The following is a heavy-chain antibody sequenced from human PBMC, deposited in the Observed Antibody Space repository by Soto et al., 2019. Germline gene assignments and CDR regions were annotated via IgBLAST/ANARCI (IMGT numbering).Heavy chain of an antibody. V-gene: IGHV1-18*01. D-gene: IGHD2-15*01. J-gene: IGHJ4*01. CDR1: GYTFTSDD. Sequence: ASVKVSCKTSGYTFTSDDISWVRQAPGQGLEWMGWISPYNSKTDYAQRFQGRVTMTTDTSTSTAYMEVRSLRSEDTALYYCARGSDMDYWG. CDR2: ISPYNSKT. CDR3: ARGSDMDY.